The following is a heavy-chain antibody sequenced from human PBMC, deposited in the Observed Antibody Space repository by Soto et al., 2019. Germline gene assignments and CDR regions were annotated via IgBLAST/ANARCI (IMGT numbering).Heavy chain of an antibody. CDR2: INPNSGGT. CDR3: ARDPNPVQLERPLYNWFDP. J-gene: IGHJ5*02. Sequence: ASVKVSCKASGYTFTGYYMHWVRQAPGQRLEWMGWINPNSGGTNYAQKFQGWVTMTRDTSISTAYMELSRLRSDDTAVYYCARDPNPVQLERPLYNWFDPWGQGTLVTVSS. CDR1: GYTFTGYY. V-gene: IGHV1-2*04. D-gene: IGHD1-1*01.